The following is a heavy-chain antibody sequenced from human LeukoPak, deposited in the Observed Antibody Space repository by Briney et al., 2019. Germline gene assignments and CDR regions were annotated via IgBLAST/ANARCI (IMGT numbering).Heavy chain of an antibody. J-gene: IGHJ5*02. CDR1: GGSISSYY. Sequence: SETLSLTCTVSGGSISSYYWSWIRQPPGKGLEWIGYIYYSGSTNYNPSLKSRVTISVDTSKNQFSLKLSSVTAADTAVYYCARHYLSAGWFGDTYNWFDPWGQGTLVTVSS. V-gene: IGHV4-59*08. CDR2: IYYSGST. D-gene: IGHD3-10*01. CDR3: ARHYLSAGWFGDTYNWFDP.